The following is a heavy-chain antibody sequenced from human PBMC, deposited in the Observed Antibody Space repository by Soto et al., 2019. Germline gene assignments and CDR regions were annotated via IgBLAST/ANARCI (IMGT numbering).Heavy chain of an antibody. Sequence: SETLSLTCTVSGGSISSSSYYWGWIRQPPGKGLEWIGSIYYSGSTYYNPSLKSRVTISVDTSKNQFSLKLSSVTAADTAVYYCARPRIQDTAMVIGGWFDPWGQGTLVTVSP. D-gene: IGHD5-18*01. V-gene: IGHV4-39*01. CDR3: ARPRIQDTAMVIGGWFDP. J-gene: IGHJ5*02. CDR1: GGSISSSSYY. CDR2: IYYSGST.